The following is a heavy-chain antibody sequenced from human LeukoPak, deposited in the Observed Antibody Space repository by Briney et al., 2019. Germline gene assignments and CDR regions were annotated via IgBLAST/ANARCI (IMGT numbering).Heavy chain of an antibody. D-gene: IGHD3-10*01. J-gene: IGHJ3*02. CDR2: IYYSGST. Sequence: PSETLSPTCTVSGGSISSYYWSWIRQPPGKGLEWIGYIYYSGSTNYNPSLKSRVTISVDTSKNQFSLKLSSVTAADTAVYYCARRDGWFGERGGAFDIWGQGTMVTVSS. CDR3: ARRDGWFGERGGAFDI. CDR1: GGSISSYY. V-gene: IGHV4-59*08.